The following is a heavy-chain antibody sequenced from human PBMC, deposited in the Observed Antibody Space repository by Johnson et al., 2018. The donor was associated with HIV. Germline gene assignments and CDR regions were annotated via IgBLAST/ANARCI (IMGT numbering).Heavy chain of an antibody. D-gene: IGHD4-23*01. J-gene: IGHJ3*02. CDR1: GFIFSNYG. V-gene: IGHV3-30*02. Sequence: QVQLVESGGGVVQPGGSLRLCAASGFIFSNYGMHWVRQAPGKGLEWVAVIWYDGTNKYYADSVKGRFTISRDNSKNTLYLQMNSLRAEDTAVYYCAKDTGGNSGSDAFDIWGQGTIVTVSS. CDR2: IWYDGTNK. CDR3: AKDTGGNSGSDAFDI.